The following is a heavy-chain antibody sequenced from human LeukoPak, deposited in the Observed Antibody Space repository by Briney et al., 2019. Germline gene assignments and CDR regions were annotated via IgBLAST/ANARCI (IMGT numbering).Heavy chain of an antibody. Sequence: GGSLRLSCAASGFTFSSYNMNWVRQAPGKGLEWVTYISTSGNTIYYVDSVKGGFTISRDNAKNSLYLQMNSLRDEDTAVYYCARKYSGSGNYFFDYWGQGTLVTVSS. CDR2: ISTSGNTI. D-gene: IGHD3-10*01. CDR3: ARKYSGSGNYFFDY. J-gene: IGHJ4*02. V-gene: IGHV3-48*02. CDR1: GFTFSSYN.